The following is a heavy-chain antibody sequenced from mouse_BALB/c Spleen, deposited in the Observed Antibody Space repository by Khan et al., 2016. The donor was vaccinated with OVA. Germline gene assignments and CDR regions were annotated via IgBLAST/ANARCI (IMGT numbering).Heavy chain of an antibody. V-gene: IGHV1-7*01. CDR3: VNHGSSSAWFTY. D-gene: IGHD1-1*01. J-gene: IGHJ3*01. Sequence: QVQLKESGAELAKPGASVKMSCKASGYTFTSYWMHWVKQRPGQGLEWIGYINPSTDYTEYNQKFKDKATLTVDKSSSTAYLQQTSLTSEDSAVYYCVNHGSSSAWFTYWGQGTLVTVSA. CDR2: INPSTDYT. CDR1: GYTFTSYW.